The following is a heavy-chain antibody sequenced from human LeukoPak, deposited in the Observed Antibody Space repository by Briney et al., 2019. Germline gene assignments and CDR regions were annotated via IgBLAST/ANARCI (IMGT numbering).Heavy chain of an antibody. V-gene: IGHV4-39*01. CDR2: IYYSGST. Sequence: SSETLSLTCTVSGGSISSSSYYWGWIRQPPGKGLEWIGSIYYSGSTYYNPSLKSRVTISVDTSKNQFSLKLSSVTAADTAVYYCARGGPPTYYYYMDVWGKGTTVTVSS. CDR1: GGSISSSSYY. CDR3: ARGGPPTYYYYMDV. J-gene: IGHJ6*03.